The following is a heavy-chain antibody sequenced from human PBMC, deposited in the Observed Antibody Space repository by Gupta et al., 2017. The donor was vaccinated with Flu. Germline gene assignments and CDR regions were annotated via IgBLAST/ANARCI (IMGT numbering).Heavy chain of an antibody. D-gene: IGHD1-26*01. CDR3: AKDILSGSYSYFDY. Sequence: AMSWDRRGPGKGVEWVSHLGGNGGATYYADSVKGRFSISRDNSKNTLYLQMNSLRAEDTAVYFCAKDILSGSYSYFDYWGQGILVTVSS. CDR1: A. CDR2: LGGNGGAT. V-gene: IGHV3-23*01. J-gene: IGHJ4*02.